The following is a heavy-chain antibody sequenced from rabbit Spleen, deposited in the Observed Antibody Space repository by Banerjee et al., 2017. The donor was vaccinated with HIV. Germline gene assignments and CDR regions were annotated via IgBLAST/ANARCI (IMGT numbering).Heavy chain of an antibody. CDR3: ARDTGTSFSTYGMDL. V-gene: IGHV1S45*01. D-gene: IGHD8-1*01. CDR1: GFTLSSNYW. J-gene: IGHJ6*01. Sequence: QEQLEESGGDLVKPEGSLTLTCTASGFTLSSNYWICWVRQAPGKGLEWTACIYTVTGKTVYASWAKGRFIMSRTSSTTVTLQMTSLTVADTATYFCARDTGTSFSTYGMDLWGPGTLVTVS. CDR2: IYTVTGKT.